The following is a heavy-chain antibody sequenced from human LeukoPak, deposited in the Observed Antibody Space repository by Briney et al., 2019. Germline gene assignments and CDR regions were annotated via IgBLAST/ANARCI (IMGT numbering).Heavy chain of an antibody. CDR3: ARDCSSTSCYDYYYYYGMDV. D-gene: IGHD2-2*01. Sequence: ASVKVSCKASGYTFTGYGISWVRQAPGQGLEWMGWISAYNGNTNYAQKLQGRVTMTTDTSMSTAYMELRSLRSDDTAVYYCARDCSSTSCYDYYYYYGMDVWGQGTTVTVSS. J-gene: IGHJ6*02. CDR2: ISAYNGNT. CDR1: GYTFTGYG. V-gene: IGHV1-18*01.